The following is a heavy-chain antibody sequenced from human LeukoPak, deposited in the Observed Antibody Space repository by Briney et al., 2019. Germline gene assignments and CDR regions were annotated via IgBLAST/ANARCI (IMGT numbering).Heavy chain of an antibody. J-gene: IGHJ4*02. V-gene: IGHV3-30*02. D-gene: IGHD3-10*01. CDR3: AKGIWFGEFGDGVT. Sequence: GGSLRLSCAASGFTFSRYGMHWVRQAPGKGLERVAFIPYDGSNKYYADSVKGRFTISRDNSKNTLYLQMNSLRAEDTAVYYCAKGIWFGEFGDGVTWGQGTLVTVSS. CDR2: IPYDGSNK. CDR1: GFTFSRYG.